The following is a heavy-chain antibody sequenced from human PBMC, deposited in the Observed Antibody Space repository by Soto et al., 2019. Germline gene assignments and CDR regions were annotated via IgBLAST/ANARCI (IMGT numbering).Heavy chain of an antibody. CDR2: VLPITGST. J-gene: IGHJ4*01. Sequence: QVQLVQSGAEVKKPGSSVKVSCKTSGGLFSVFSFNWVRQAPGQGLEWMGGVLPITGSTDYAQKFRGRLTITADRSTSTIYMELSRLTSDDTANYYCATIRVRGGPLRFEDGGQGTLISVSS. D-gene: IGHD5-12*01. CDR3: ATIRVRGGPLRFED. CDR1: GGLFSVFS. V-gene: IGHV1-69*06.